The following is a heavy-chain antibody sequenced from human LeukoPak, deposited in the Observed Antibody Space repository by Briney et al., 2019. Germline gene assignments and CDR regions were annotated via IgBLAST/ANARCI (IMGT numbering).Heavy chain of an antibody. Sequence: SETLSLTCAVYGGSFSGYYWSWIRQPPGKGLEWIGEINHSGSTNYNPSLKSRVTISVDTSKNQFSLKLSSVTAADTAVYYCARSFAKQIWFDPWGQGTLVTVSS. V-gene: IGHV4-34*01. J-gene: IGHJ5*02. CDR1: GGSFSGYY. D-gene: IGHD2-21*01. CDR3: ARSFAKQIWFDP. CDR2: INHSGST.